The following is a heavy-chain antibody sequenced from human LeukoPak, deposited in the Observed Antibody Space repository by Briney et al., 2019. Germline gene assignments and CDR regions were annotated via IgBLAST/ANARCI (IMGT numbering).Heavy chain of an antibody. CDR2: ISYDGSNK. CDR1: GFTFSSYG. D-gene: IGHD4-11*01. CDR3: ARKQLPLYYFYYGMDV. V-gene: IGHV3-30*03. J-gene: IGHJ6*04. Sequence: GGSLRLSCAASGFTFSSYGMHWVRQAPGRGLEWVALISYDGSNKNYADSVKGRFIISRDDSKNTLYLQMSSLRAEDTAVYYCARKQLPLYYFYYGMDVWGRGTTVTVSS.